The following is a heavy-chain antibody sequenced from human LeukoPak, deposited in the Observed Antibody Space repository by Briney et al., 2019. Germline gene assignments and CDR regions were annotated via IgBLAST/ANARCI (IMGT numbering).Heavy chain of an antibody. V-gene: IGHV4-59*01. CDR1: GASIRTYY. CDR3: ARAGGLTTEPLDLDR. Sequence: SETLSLTCTVSGASIRTYYWSWIRQPPGKGLEWIGYIYYSGTSNYNPSLESRVTFSVDTSKNQFSPELSSVTAADTAVYYCARAGGLTTEPLDLDRWGRGTLVTVSS. CDR2: IYYSGTS. J-gene: IGHJ2*01. D-gene: IGHD4-17*01.